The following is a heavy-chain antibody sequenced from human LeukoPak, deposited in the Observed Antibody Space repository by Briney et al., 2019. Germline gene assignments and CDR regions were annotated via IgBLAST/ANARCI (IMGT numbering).Heavy chain of an antibody. CDR2: INHSGST. J-gene: IGHJ6*02. Sequence: SETLSLTCAVYGGSFSGYYWSWIRQPPGKGLEWIGEINHSGSTNYNPSLKSRVTISVDTSKNQFSLKLSPVTAADTAVYYCARDRRSGSYYFNYYYYGMDVWGQGTTVTVSS. D-gene: IGHD1-26*01. CDR1: GGSFSGYY. V-gene: IGHV4-34*01. CDR3: ARDRRSGSYYFNYYYYGMDV.